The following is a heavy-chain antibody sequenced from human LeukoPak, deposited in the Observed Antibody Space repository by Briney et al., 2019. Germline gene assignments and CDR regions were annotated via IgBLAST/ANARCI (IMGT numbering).Heavy chain of an antibody. CDR1: GFPFDNYG. Sequence: GGSLRLSCAASGFPFDNYGMAWVRQAPGKGLEWVSGITWNGGITAYADSVKGRFTISRDNAKNSLYLQMNSPRVEDTAVYYCAREAAADAFDIWGQGTMVTVSS. CDR3: AREAAADAFDI. V-gene: IGHV3-20*04. J-gene: IGHJ3*02. CDR2: ITWNGGIT. D-gene: IGHD6-13*01.